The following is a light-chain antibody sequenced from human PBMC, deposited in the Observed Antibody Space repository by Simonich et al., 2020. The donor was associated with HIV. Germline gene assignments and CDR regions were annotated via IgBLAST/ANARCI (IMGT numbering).Light chain of an antibody. CDR1: QRISSW. CDR2: KAS. V-gene: IGKV1-5*03. Sequence: DIQMTQSPSTLSASVGDRVTITCRASQRISSWFAWYQQKPGKAPKLLIYKASSLQSGGPSRFSGSGSGTEFTLTISSLQPDDFATYYCQQYNSYSQMFGQGTKVEIK. CDR3: QQYNSYSQM. J-gene: IGKJ1*01.